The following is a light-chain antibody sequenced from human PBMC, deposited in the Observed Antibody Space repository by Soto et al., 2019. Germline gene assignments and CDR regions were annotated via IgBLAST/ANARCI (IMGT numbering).Light chain of an antibody. J-gene: IGKJ5*01. CDR3: QQYNDWPPIT. V-gene: IGKV3-15*01. CDR2: GAS. CDR1: QSVSSS. Sequence: VVRTHSPATLSVSRGERATLSFGASQSVSSSLACYQQKFGQAPRLLIYGASTRATGIPARFSGSGSGTEFTLTISSLQSEDFAVYYCQQYNDWPPITFGQGTRLEIK.